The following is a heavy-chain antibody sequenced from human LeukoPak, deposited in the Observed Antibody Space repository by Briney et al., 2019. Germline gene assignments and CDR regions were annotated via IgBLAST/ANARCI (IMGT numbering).Heavy chain of an antibody. V-gene: IGHV4-59*03. J-gene: IGHJ4*02. CDR3: AGGKYRDFDY. CDR1: GGSISGYY. CDR2: IYYSGST. D-gene: IGHD3-16*01. Sequence: ASETLSLTCTVSGGSISGYYWCWIRQPPGKGLEWIGYIYYSGSTNYNTSLKSRVTISVDTSKNQFSLKLSSVTAADTAVYYCAGGKYRDFDYWGQGTLVTVSS.